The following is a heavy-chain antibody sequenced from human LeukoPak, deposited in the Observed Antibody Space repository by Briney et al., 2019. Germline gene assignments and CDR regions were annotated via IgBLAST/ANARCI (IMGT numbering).Heavy chain of an antibody. CDR3: ARRRSGSYGSFDY. CDR1: GGSFSGYY. J-gene: IGHJ4*02. Sequence: SETLSLTCAVYGGSFSGYYWSWIRQPPGKGLEWIGSIYDSGSTYYNPSLKSRVTISIDMSKNQFSLKLSSVTAADTAVYYCARRRSGSYGSFDYWGQGTLVTVSS. D-gene: IGHD1-26*01. V-gene: IGHV4-34*01. CDR2: IYDSGST.